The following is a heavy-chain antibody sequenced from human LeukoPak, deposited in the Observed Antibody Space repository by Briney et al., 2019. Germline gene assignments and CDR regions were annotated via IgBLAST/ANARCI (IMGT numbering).Heavy chain of an antibody. Sequence: ASVKVSCKASGYILSSYNMHWGRQAPGQGLEWLGIINTSGGDTKYAQKFQGRVTLTRDKSTSTVYKELSSLTSDDTAVYYCARTYCAEDCSIRYFDYWGQGTLVTVSS. CDR1: GYILSSYN. J-gene: IGHJ4*02. V-gene: IGHV1-46*01. CDR3: ARTYCAEDCSIRYFDY. CDR2: INTSGGDT. D-gene: IGHD2-21*02.